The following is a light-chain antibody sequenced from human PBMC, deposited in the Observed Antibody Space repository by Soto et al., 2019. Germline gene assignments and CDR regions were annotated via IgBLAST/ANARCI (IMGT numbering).Light chain of an antibody. CDR3: LQYNNWPIT. CDR1: QSISTN. CDR2: GAS. Sequence: EIVMTQSPATLSVSPGERATLSCRASQSISTNLAWYQHKPGQAPRLLIDGASARATVIPARFSGSGSGTEFTLTISSLQSEDAAVYYCLQYNNWPITLGQGTRLEIE. V-gene: IGKV3-15*01. J-gene: IGKJ5*01.